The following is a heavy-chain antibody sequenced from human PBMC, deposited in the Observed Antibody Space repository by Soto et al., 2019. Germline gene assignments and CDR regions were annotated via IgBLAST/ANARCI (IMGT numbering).Heavy chain of an antibody. J-gene: IGHJ4*02. V-gene: IGHV2-5*02. CDR1: GFSLSTSGVG. Sequence: QITLKESGPPLVKPTQTLTLTCTFSGFSLSTSGVGVGWIRQPPGKALEWLALIYWDDDKRYSPSLKSRLTLTKDASKNQVVLTRTNMEPLDTATYYCAHRPSYCSGGSCYSGFDYWGQGTLVTVSS. CDR3: AHRPSYCSGGSCYSGFDY. CDR2: IYWDDDK. D-gene: IGHD2-15*01.